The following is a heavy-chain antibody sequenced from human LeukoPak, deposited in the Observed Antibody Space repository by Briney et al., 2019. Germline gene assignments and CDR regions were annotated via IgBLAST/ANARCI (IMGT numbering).Heavy chain of an antibody. CDR2: IYSGGST. J-gene: IGHJ4*02. CDR3: ASRYSGSYGIDY. CDR1: GFTVSSNY. D-gene: IGHD1-26*01. V-gene: IGHV3-53*01. Sequence: GSLRLSCAASGFTVSSNYMSWVRQAPGKGLEWVSVIYSGGSTYYADSVKGRFTISRDNSKNTLYLQMNSLRAEDTAVYYCASRYSGSYGIDYWGQGTLVTVSS.